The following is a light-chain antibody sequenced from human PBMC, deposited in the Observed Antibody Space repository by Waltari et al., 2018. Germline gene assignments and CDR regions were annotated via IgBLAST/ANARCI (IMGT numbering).Light chain of an antibody. CDR2: DVS. Sequence: QSALTPPASVSGSPGQSVTIFCAGTSTDVGGYNSVSWYQEHPGQAPRVIIYDVSERPSGVSDRFSGSKSGNTASLTISGLQAEDEADYYCSSQSSNDVVLFGGGTKLTVL. J-gene: IGLJ2*01. CDR1: STDVGGYNS. CDR3: SSQSSNDVVL. V-gene: IGLV2-14*01.